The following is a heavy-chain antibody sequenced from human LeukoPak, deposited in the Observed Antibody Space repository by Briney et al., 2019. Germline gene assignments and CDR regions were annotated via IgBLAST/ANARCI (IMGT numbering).Heavy chain of an antibody. D-gene: IGHD2-2*01. CDR2: IYYSGST. J-gene: IGHJ5*02. CDR1: GGSISSSSYY. CDR3: ARHWGDDIVVVRGWFDP. Sequence: SETLSLTCTVSGGSISSSSYYWGRIRQPPGKGLEWIGSIYYSGSTYYNPSLKSRVTISVDTSKNQFSLKLSSVTAADAAVYYCARHWGDDIVVVRGWFDPWGQGTLVTVSS. V-gene: IGHV4-39*01.